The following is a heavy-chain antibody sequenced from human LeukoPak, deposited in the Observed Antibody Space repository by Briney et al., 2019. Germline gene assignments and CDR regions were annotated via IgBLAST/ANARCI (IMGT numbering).Heavy chain of an antibody. Sequence: PGGSLRLSCAASGFTFSSYWMSWVRQAPGKGLEWVANINQDVSETNYVDSVKGRFTISRDNAKNSLYLQMTSLRVEDTAVYYCARDRGYSSFDYWGQGTLVTVFS. V-gene: IGHV3-7*01. D-gene: IGHD4-23*01. CDR3: ARDRGYSSFDY. J-gene: IGHJ4*02. CDR1: GFTFSSYW. CDR2: INQDVSET.